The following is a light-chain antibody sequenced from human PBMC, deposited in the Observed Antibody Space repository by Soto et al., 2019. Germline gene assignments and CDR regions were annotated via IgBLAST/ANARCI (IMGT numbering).Light chain of an antibody. J-gene: IGKJ4*01. CDR1: QSVSSY. V-gene: IGKV3-11*01. CDR2: DAS. Sequence: IFLTQSPGTLSLSPRDRXXXXXXASQSVSSYLAWYQQKPGQAPRLLIYDASNRATGIPARFSGSGSGTDFTLTISSLEPEDFAVYYCQQRSNWPLTFGGVTKV. CDR3: QQRSNWPLT.